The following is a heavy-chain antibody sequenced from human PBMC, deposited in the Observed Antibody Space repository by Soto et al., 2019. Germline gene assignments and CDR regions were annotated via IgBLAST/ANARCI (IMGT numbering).Heavy chain of an antibody. CDR3: AGTNPYYYYGMDL. CDR2: ISGSGTVA. J-gene: IGHJ6*02. CDR1: GFTFTSYA. V-gene: IGHV3-21*01. Sequence: PGGSLRLSCTTSGFTFTSYAMNWVRQAPGKGPEWVSSISGSGTVASYADSVKGRFSISRDNAKTSLYLQIHSLRAEDTALYYCAGTNPYYYYGMDLWGQGTTVTVSS.